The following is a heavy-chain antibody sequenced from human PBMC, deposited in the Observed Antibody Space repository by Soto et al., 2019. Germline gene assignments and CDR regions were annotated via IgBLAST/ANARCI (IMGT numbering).Heavy chain of an antibody. CDR2: IYPGDSDT. Sequence: PGESLKISCKGSGYSFTSYWIGWVRQMPEKGLEWMGIIYPGDSDTRYSPSFQGQVTISADKSISTAYLQWSSLKASDTAMYYCARDCSGGSCYSNDAFDIWGQGIMVTVSS. CDR1: GYSFTSYW. V-gene: IGHV5-51*01. CDR3: ARDCSGGSCYSNDAFDI. D-gene: IGHD2-15*01. J-gene: IGHJ3*02.